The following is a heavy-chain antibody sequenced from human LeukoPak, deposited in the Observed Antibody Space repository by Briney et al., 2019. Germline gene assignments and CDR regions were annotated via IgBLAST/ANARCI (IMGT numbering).Heavy chain of an antibody. CDR1: GYTFTGYY. V-gene: IGHV1-46*01. J-gene: IGHJ4*02. CDR3: ARDVGSDCGGDCYYFDY. CDR2: INPSGGST. D-gene: IGHD2-21*02. Sequence: ASVKVSCKASGYTFTGYYMHWVRQAPGQGLEWMGIINPSGGSTSYAQKFQGRVTMTRDTSTSTVYMELSSLRSEDTAVYYCARDVGSDCGGDCYYFDYWGQGTLVTVSS.